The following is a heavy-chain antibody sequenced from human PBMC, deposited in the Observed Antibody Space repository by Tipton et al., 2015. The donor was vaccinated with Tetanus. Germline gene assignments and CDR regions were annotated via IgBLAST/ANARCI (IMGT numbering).Heavy chain of an antibody. CDR3: ARTQPIGWYFDL. CDR2: IYYSGST. CDR1: GGSISSGACY. Sequence: LRLSCTVSGGSISSGACYWSWIRQHPGKGLEWIGYIYYSGSTFYNPSLKSRVTISVDTSKNQFSLKLSSVTAADTAVYYCARTQPIGWYFDLWGRGTLLTVSS. V-gene: IGHV4-31*02. D-gene: IGHD1-1*01. J-gene: IGHJ2*01.